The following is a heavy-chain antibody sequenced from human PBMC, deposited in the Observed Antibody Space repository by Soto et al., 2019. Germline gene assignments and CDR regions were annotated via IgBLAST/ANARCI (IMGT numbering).Heavy chain of an antibody. D-gene: IGHD2-21*01. CDR3: ARPAYSVSLNYFDY. Sequence: GGSLRLSCAASGFTFSSYSMNWVRQAPGKGLEWVSYISSSSSTIYYADSEKGRFTISRDNAKNSLYLQINSLRALDTAVYYCARPAYSVSLNYFDYWGQGTLVTVSS. CDR2: ISSSSSTI. V-gene: IGHV3-48*01. CDR1: GFTFSSYS. J-gene: IGHJ4*02.